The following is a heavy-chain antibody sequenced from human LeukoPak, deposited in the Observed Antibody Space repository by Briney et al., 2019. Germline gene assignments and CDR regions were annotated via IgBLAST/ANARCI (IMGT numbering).Heavy chain of an antibody. V-gene: IGHV1-69*05. J-gene: IGHJ4*02. CDR3: ARDSMYSSSSPYFDY. Sequence: SVKVSCKASGGTFSSYAISWVRQAPGQGLEWMGGIIPIFGTANYAQKFQGRVTITTDESTSTAYTELSSLRSEDTAVYYCARDSMYSSSSPYFDYWGQGTLVTVSS. D-gene: IGHD6-6*01. CDR2: IIPIFGTA. CDR1: GGTFSSYA.